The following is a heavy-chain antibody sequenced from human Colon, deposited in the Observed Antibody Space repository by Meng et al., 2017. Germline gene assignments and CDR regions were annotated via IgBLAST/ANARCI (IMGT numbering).Heavy chain of an antibody. CDR1: GDSVSSNSAA. Sequence: HGKMHHSGPGLVKPSQTPSLPCAISGDSVSSNSAAWNWIRHSPSRGLEWLGRTYYRSKWYNGYAVSVKSRITINPDTSKNQFSLQLNSVTPEDTAMYYCARSGSSGWIDYWGQGTLVTVSS. D-gene: IGHD6-19*01. CDR2: TYYRSKWYN. V-gene: IGHV6-1*01. CDR3: ARSGSSGWIDY. J-gene: IGHJ4*02.